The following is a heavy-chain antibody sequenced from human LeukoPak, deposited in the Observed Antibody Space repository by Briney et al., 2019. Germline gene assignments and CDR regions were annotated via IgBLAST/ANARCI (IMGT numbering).Heavy chain of an antibody. D-gene: IGHD6-13*01. CDR3: ASGYTSSWQNDY. CDR2: INHSGST. CDR1: GGSFSGYY. Sequence: PSETLSLTCAVYGGSFSGYYWSWIRQPPGKGLEWVGEINHSGSTNYNPPLKSRVTISVDTSKNQFSLKVSSVTAADTAVYYCASGYTSSWQNDYWGQGTLVTVSS. J-gene: IGHJ4*02. V-gene: IGHV4-34*01.